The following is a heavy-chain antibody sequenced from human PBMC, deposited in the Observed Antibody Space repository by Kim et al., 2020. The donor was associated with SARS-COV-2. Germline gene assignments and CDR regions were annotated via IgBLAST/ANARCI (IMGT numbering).Heavy chain of an antibody. V-gene: IGHV4-34*01. J-gene: IGHJ4*02. D-gene: IGHD2-15*01. Sequence: SETLSLTCAVYGGSFSGYYWSWIRQPPGKGLEWIGEINHSGSTNYNPSLKSRVTISVDTSKNQFSLKLSSVTAADTAVYYCHCFEVVVGTAISHDYWGQGTLVTVSS. CDR2: INHSGST. CDR3: HCFEVVVGTAISHDY. CDR1: GGSFSGYY.